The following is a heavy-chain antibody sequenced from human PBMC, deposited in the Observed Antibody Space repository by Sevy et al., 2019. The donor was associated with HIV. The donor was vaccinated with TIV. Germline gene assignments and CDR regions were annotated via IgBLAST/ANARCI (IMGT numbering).Heavy chain of an antibody. CDR2: INSDGSGT. CDR1: GFTLSTYW. J-gene: IGHJ4*02. D-gene: IGHD6-13*01. Sequence: GGSLRLSCTASGFTLSTYWMHWVRQVPGKGLVWVSRINSDGSGTTYAGSVKGRFTISRDNAKNTLYLQMNSLRVEDTAVYYCARVNIPAAEWGQGALVTVSS. V-gene: IGHV3-74*01. CDR3: ARVNIPAAE.